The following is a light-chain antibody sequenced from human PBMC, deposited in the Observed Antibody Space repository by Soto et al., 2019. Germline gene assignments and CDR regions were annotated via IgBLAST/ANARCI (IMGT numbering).Light chain of an antibody. CDR1: SNDVGGYNY. Sequence: QSALTQPASVSWSPGQSVTISCPGTSNDVGGYNYVSWYQQHPGKAPKLIIYEVTDRPSGVSNRFSGSKSGNTASLTISGLQAEDEADYYCISYTSSNTHYVIIGGGTKVTVL. V-gene: IGLV2-14*01. CDR2: EVT. CDR3: ISYTSSNTHYVI. J-gene: IGLJ2*01.